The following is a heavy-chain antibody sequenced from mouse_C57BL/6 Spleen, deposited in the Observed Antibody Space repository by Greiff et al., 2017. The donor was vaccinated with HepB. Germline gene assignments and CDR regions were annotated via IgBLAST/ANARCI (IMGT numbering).Heavy chain of an antibody. CDR2: IDPNSGGT. CDR3: ARSRYDYDVGWFAY. V-gene: IGHV1-72*01. CDR1: GYTFTSYW. J-gene: IGHJ3*01. D-gene: IGHD2-4*01. Sequence: QQSCKASGYTFTSYWMHWVKQRPGRGLEWIGRIDPNSGGTKYNEKFKSKATLTVDKPSSTAYMQLSSLTSEDSAVYYCARSRYDYDVGWFAYWGQGTLVTVSA.